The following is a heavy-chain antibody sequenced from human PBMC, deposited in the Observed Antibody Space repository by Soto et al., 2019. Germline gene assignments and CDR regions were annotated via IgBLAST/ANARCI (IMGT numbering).Heavy chain of an antibody. CDR2: ISRNGGST. D-gene: IGHD1-26*01. V-gene: IGHV3-64*01. CDR3: AREGGSYYFDY. Sequence: EVQVVESGGGLVQPGGSLRLSCAASGFTFRSYAMQWVRQAPGKGLEYVSTISRNGGSTYYANSVKGRFTISRDNSKNTLYLQMGSLRAADMAVYYCAREGGSYYFDYWGQGTLVTVSS. CDR1: GFTFRSYA. J-gene: IGHJ4*02.